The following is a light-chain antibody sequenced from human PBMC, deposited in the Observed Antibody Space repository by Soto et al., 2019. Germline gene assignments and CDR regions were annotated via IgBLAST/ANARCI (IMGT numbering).Light chain of an antibody. Sequence: EIVMTQSPATLSLSPGERAALSCRASQSINSELAWYQQKPGQPPTLLIYGASARDTGVPARFTGSESGSEFPLTISGLQSEDFAVYYCQQGHNWPLTFGQGTRLEI. CDR2: GAS. CDR3: QQGHNWPLT. J-gene: IGKJ2*01. V-gene: IGKV3-15*01. CDR1: QSINSE.